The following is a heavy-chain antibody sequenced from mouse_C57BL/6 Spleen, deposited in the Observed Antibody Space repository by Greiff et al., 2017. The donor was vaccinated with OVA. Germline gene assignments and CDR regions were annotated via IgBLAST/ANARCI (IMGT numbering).Heavy chain of an antibody. CDR1: GYTFTDYY. V-gene: IGHV1-76*01. D-gene: IGHD1-1*01. Sequence: QVQLKESGAELVRPGASVKLSCKASGYTFTDYYINWVKQRPGQGLEWIARIYPGSGNTYYNEKFKGKATLTAEKSSSTAYMQLSSLTSEDSAVYFCARSYYGSYYYAMDYWGQGTSVTVSS. J-gene: IGHJ4*01. CDR2: IYPGSGNT. CDR3: ARSYYGSYYYAMDY.